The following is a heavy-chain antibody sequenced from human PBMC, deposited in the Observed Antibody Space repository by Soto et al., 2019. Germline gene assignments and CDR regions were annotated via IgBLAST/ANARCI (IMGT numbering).Heavy chain of an antibody. V-gene: IGHV1-18*01. CDR1: GYTFTSYG. J-gene: IGHJ4*02. CDR2: ISPYNDNT. Sequence: VASVKVSCKASGYTFTSYGISWVRQAPGQGLEWMGWISPYNDNTNYAQKLQGRVTMTTDTSTSTAYMELRSLRSDDTAVYFCAREWNYFDYWGQGTPVTVSS. CDR3: AREWNYFDY.